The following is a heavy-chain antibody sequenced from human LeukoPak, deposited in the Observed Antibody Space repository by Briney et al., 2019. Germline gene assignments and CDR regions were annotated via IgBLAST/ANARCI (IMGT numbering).Heavy chain of an antibody. J-gene: IGHJ5*02. CDR2: IKSKIDGATT. CDR3: GGEGRWFDP. CDR1: GFSFTDAW. V-gene: IGHV3-15*01. Sequence: GGSLRLSCVGSGFSFTDAWMTWVRQAPGKAPEWVGRIKSKIDGATTDYAAPVKGRFTVSRDDSINTVYLQMNSLKIEDTAVYYCGGEGRWFDPRGQGTLVTVSS. D-gene: IGHD4-17*01.